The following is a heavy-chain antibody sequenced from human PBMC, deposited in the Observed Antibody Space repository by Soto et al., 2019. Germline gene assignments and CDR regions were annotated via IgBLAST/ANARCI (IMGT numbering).Heavy chain of an antibody. CDR3: AREPRTAVGATGLFDY. Sequence: PGGSLRHSCAASGFTCSIYSMNWVRQAPGKGLEWVSYLSSSGTIHYAESVKGRFTISRDNAKNLLFLQMSSLRDEDTAVYYCAREPRTAVGATGLFDYWGQGTLVTVSS. V-gene: IGHV3-48*02. D-gene: IGHD1-26*01. J-gene: IGHJ4*02. CDR2: LSSSGTI. CDR1: GFTCSIYS.